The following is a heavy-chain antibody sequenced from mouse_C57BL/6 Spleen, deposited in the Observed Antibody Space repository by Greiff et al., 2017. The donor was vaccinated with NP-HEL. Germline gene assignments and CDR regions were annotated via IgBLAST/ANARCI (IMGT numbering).Heavy chain of an antibody. CDR1: GYSFTGYY. V-gene: IGHV1-42*01. D-gene: IGHD3-2*02. J-gene: IGHJ4*01. CDR3: ARWERDSSGYILYYAMDY. CDR2: INPSTGGT. Sequence: EVKVVESGPELVKPGASVKISCKASGYSFTGYYMNWVKQSPEKSLEWIGEINPSTGGTTYNQKFKAKATLTVDKSSSTAYMQLKSLTSEDSAVYYCARWERDSSGYILYYAMDYWGQGTSVTVSS.